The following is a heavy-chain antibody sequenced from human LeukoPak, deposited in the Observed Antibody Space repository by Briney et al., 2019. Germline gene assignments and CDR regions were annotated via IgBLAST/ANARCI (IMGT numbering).Heavy chain of an antibody. CDR3: ARDRPYYYDSSGYYNFDY. CDR2: INWNGGST. D-gene: IGHD3-22*01. V-gene: IGHV3-20*04. Sequence: GGSLRLSCAASGFTFDDYGMSWVRQAPGKGLEWVSGINWNGGSTGYADSVKGRFTISRDNAKNSLHLQMNSLRAEDTALYYCARDRPYYYDSSGYYNFDYWGQGTLVTVSS. CDR1: GFTFDDYG. J-gene: IGHJ4*02.